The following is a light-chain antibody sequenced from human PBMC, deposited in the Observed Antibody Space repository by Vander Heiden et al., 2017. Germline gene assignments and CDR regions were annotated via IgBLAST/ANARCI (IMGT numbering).Light chain of an antibody. V-gene: IGLV1-40*01. CDR2: GNG. CDR3: QSYDSTLSAVV. J-gene: IGLJ2*01. Sequence: QSVPTPPPSVSGAPGQRVTISCTGSSSHIGAGYDVHWYKQLPGAAPKLLIYGNGNRPSGVPDRFSGSKSGTSASLAITGLLAEDEADYYCQSYDSTLSAVVFGGGTELTVL. CDR1: SSHIGAGYD.